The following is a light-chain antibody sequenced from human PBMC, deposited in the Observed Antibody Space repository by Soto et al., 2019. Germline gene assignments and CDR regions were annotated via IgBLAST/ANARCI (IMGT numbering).Light chain of an antibody. CDR3: HQYNNWPKT. V-gene: IGKV3-15*01. CDR2: EAS. Sequence: EVVVTQSPAPLSVSPGERATLSCRASQSVSSNLAWYQQKHGQAPRLLIYEASTRATGISARFSGSGSGTELTINIRSLKSEDCEVYYGHQYNNWPKTFGQGTRREIK. CDR1: QSVSSN. J-gene: IGKJ5*01.